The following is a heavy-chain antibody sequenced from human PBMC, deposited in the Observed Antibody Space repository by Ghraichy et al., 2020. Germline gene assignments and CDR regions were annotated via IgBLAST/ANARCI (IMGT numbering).Heavy chain of an antibody. CDR3: ARKCSSSSCGYDHGMDV. V-gene: IGHV3-48*03. D-gene: IGHD2-2*01. CDR2: ISSSGSTV. CDR1: GFTFRNYE. Sequence: SLNISCAASGFTFRNYEVNWVRQAPGKGLEWVSYISSSGSTVYYSDSVKGRFTISRDNAKNSLFLQMSSLRAEDTAVYYCARKCSSSSCGYDHGMDVWGQGTTVTVSS. J-gene: IGHJ6*01.